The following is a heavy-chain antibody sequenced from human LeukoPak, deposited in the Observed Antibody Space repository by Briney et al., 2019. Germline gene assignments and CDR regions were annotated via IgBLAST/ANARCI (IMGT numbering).Heavy chain of an antibody. CDR3: AKEITMIGNEGFDY. D-gene: IGHD3-22*01. J-gene: IGHJ4*02. Sequence: SGGSLRLSCAASGFTFSSYAMSWVRQAPGKGLEWVSAISGSGGSTYYADSVKGRFTISRDNSKNTLYLQMNSLRAEDTAVCYCAKEITMIGNEGFDYWGQGTLVTVPS. CDR2: ISGSGGST. CDR1: GFTFSSYA. V-gene: IGHV3-23*01.